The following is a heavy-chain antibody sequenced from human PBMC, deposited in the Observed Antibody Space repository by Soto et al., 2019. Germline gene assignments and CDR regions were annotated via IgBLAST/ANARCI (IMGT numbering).Heavy chain of an antibody. CDR3: ARVRMYADESGRPFDV. V-gene: IGHV3-72*01. D-gene: IGHD2-8*01. Sequence: EVQLVESGGGLVQPGGSLRLSCAASGFTFSDHYMDWVRQAPGKGLEWVGRIRNKANSYRTHYAASVKGRFTISRDDSKTSLSLQMNSLKTEDTAVYYCARVRMYADESGRPFDVWGQGTVVTVSS. CDR2: IRNKANSYRT. J-gene: IGHJ3*01. CDR1: GFTFSDHY.